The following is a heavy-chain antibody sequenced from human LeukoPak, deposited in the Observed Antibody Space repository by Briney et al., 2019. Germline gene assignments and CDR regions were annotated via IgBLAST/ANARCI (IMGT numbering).Heavy chain of an antibody. CDR1: GYTFTGYY. CDR3: ARVSGRGYSYGSFDY. V-gene: IGHV1-2*02. Sequence: ASVKVSCKASGYTFTGYYLHWVRQAPGQGLEWVGWINPDSAGTNYAQKFQGRVTMTRDTSISTVYTELWRLRSDDRAVYYCARVSGRGYSYGSFDYWGQGTLVTVSS. D-gene: IGHD5-18*01. CDR2: INPDSAGT. J-gene: IGHJ4*02.